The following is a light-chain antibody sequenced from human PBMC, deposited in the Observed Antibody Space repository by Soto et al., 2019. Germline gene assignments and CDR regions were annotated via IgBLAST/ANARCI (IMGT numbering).Light chain of an antibody. J-gene: IGKJ4*01. Sequence: DIQMTQSPSSLSASVGDRVTITCRASQGINNFVAWYQQKPGEVPKLVIYAASTLQSGVPSRFSGSGFGTDFVLTISSLEPEDVATYYCQKYDSVPLTFGGGTRVEIK. CDR2: AAS. CDR1: QGINNF. CDR3: QKYDSVPLT. V-gene: IGKV1-27*01.